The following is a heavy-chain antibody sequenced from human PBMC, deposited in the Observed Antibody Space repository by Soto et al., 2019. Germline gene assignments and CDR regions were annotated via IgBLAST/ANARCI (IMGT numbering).Heavy chain of an antibody. V-gene: IGHV1-2*02. CDR3: ASEMDSSHSYYYGMAV. J-gene: IGHJ6*02. CDR2: INPYRGGT. D-gene: IGHD6-19*01. CDR1: GYTITGYY. Sequence: QVQLVQSGAEVKKPGTSVKVSCKASGYTITGYYIHWMRQAPGQGLEWMGWINPYRGGTNFALKFQDRVTMTRDTSIRTDYMELSRLRSDDTAVYYCASEMDSSHSYYYGMAVWGQGTTVTVSS.